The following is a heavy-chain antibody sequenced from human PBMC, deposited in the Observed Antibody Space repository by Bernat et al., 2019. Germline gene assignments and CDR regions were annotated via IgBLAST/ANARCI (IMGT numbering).Heavy chain of an antibody. Sequence: QVQLVQSGAEVKKPGSSVKVSCKASGGTFSSYTISWVRQAPGQGLEWMGRIIPILGIANYAQKFQGRVTITADKSTSTAYMELSSLRSEDTAVYYCASDGCGGDCYSALLDAFDIWGQGTMVTVSS. CDR3: ASDGCGGDCYSALLDAFDI. D-gene: IGHD2-21*02. J-gene: IGHJ3*02. V-gene: IGHV1-69*02. CDR1: GGTFSSYT. CDR2: IIPILGIA.